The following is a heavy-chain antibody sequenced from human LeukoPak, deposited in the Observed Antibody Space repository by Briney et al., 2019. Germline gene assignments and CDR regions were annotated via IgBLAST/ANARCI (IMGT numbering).Heavy chain of an antibody. CDR1: GYTFTSYG. Sequence: ASVKVSCKASGYTFTSYGISWVRQAPGQGLEWMGWISAYNGNTNYAQKLQGRVTMTTDTSTSTAYMELRSLRSDDTAVYYCARDLGRIVGATWNHYYYYYMDVWGKGTTVTVSS. CDR3: ARDLGRIVGATWNHYYYYYMDV. CDR2: ISAYNGNT. V-gene: IGHV1-18*01. J-gene: IGHJ6*03. D-gene: IGHD1-26*01.